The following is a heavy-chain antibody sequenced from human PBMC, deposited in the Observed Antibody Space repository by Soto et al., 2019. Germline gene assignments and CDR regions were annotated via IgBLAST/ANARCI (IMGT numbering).Heavy chain of an antibody. CDR3: AREGYSNRYYYGMDV. V-gene: IGHV1-18*04. Sequence: ASVKVSCKASCYTFTSYGISWVRQAPVQGLEWMGWISAYNGNTNYAQKLQGRVTMTTDTSTSTAYMELRSLRSDDTAVYYCAREGYSNRYYYGMDVWGQGTTVTVSS. D-gene: IGHD4-4*01. CDR1: CYTFTSYG. J-gene: IGHJ6*02. CDR2: ISAYNGNT.